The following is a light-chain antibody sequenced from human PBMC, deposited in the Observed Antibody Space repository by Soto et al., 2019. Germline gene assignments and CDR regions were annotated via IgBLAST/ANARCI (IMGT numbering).Light chain of an antibody. CDR3: LQFGDSLT. J-gene: IGKJ4*01. V-gene: IGKV3-20*01. CDR2: GAS. CDR1: QSVSSN. Sequence: EIVMAQSPGTVSVSPGETATLTCRASQSVSSNLAWYQQKPGQAPRLLIYGASTRATGIPARFSGSGSGTDFTLTISRLEPEDFAVYYCLQFGDSLTFGGGTKVDIK.